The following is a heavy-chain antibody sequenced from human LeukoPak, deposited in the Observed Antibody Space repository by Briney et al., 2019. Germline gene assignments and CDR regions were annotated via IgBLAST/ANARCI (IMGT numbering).Heavy chain of an antibody. J-gene: IGHJ4*02. CDR3: ARITDYGDYNYYFDY. CDR2: INWNGGST. D-gene: IGHD4-17*01. V-gene: IGHV3-20*01. Sequence: GGSLRLSCAASGFTFSSYSMNWVRQAPGKGLEWVSGINWNGGSTGYADSVKGRFTISRDNAKNSLYLQMNSLRAEDTALYHCARITDYGDYNYYFDYWGQGTLVTVSS. CDR1: GFTFSSYS.